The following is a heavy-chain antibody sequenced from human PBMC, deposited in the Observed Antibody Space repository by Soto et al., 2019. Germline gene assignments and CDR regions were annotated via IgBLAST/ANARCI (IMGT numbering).Heavy chain of an antibody. V-gene: IGHV4-59*01. D-gene: IGHD3-10*01. CDR1: GGSTTSDY. J-gene: IGHJ4*02. CDR2: IFHSLGA. Sequence: SSETLSLTCTVSGGSTTSDYWSWIRQPPGKGLEWLGYIFHSLGAKYNPSLGSRGPISLDTSKNQLSLSLRSVTDADTALYFCVRDLNGSGDYWGQGTLVTVSS. CDR3: VRDLNGSGDY.